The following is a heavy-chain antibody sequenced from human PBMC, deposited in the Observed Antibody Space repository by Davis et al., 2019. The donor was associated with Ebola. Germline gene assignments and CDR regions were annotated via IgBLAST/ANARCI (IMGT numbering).Heavy chain of an antibody. D-gene: IGHD3/OR15-3a*01. Sequence: PGGSLRLSCAASGFTFSSYWMSWVRQAPGKGLEWVANIKQDGSEKYYVDSVKGRFTISRDNAKNSLYLQMNSLRAEDTAVYYCARDRVVDWNYYYGMDVWGQGTTVTVSS. CDR2: IKQDGSEK. CDR3: ARDRVVDWNYYYGMDV. CDR1: GFTFSSYW. V-gene: IGHV3-7*01. J-gene: IGHJ6*02.